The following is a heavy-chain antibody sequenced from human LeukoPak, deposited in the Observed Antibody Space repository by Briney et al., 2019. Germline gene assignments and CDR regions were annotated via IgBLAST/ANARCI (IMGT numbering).Heavy chain of an antibody. CDR3: ARGGPRDCSGGSCYNWRAFDI. CDR1: GYTFTSYG. J-gene: IGHJ3*02. V-gene: IGHV1-18*01. D-gene: IGHD2-15*01. Sequence: ASVKVSCKASGYTFTSYGISWVRQAPGQGLEWMGWISAYNDNTNYAQKLQGRVTMTTDTSTSTAYMELRSLRSEDTAVYYCARGGPRDCSGGSCYNWRAFDIWGQGTMVTVSS. CDR2: ISAYNDNT.